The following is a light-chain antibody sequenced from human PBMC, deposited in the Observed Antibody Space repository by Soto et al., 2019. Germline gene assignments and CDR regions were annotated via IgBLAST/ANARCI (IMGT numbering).Light chain of an antibody. CDR1: QSVSSTF. CDR2: GAS. CDR3: QQYGASPPFT. J-gene: IGKJ2*01. V-gene: IGKV3-20*01. Sequence: EIVLTQSPGTLSLSPGESATLSCRASQSVSSTFLAWYQQKPGQAPRLLIYGASARATGCPDRFSGSGSGTDFTLTIDRLEPEDFVVYYCQQYGASPPFTFGRGTKVEIK.